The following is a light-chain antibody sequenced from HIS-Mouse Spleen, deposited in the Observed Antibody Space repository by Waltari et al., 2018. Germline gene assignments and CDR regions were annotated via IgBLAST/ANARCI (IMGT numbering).Light chain of an antibody. CDR1: ALPKKY. V-gene: IGLV3-10*01. J-gene: IGLJ2*01. Sequence: SYELTQPPSVSVSPGQTARITCPGAALPKKYAYWYQHKSGQAPVLVIYEASKRPSGVPGRFSGSSSWTMATLTISGAQVEDEADYYCYSTDSSGTYVVFGGGTKLTVL. CDR2: EAS. CDR3: YSTDSSGTYVV.